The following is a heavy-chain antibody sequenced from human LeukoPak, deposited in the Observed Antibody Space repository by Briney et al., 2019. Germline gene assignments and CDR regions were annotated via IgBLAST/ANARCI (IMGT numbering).Heavy chain of an antibody. J-gene: IGHJ4*02. V-gene: IGHV3-23*01. Sequence: GGSLRLSCVTSGFTFSIYALSWVRQAPGKGLEWVSAISGTDGSTYYADSVKGRFTISRDNSKNTLYLQMNSLRVEDTAVYYCTKPSGAAAVDYWGQGTLVAVSS. D-gene: IGHD6-25*01. CDR3: TKPSGAAAVDY. CDR2: ISGTDGST. CDR1: GFTFSIYA.